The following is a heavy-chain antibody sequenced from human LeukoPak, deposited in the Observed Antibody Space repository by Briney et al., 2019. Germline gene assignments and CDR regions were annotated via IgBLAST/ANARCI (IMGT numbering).Heavy chain of an antibody. CDR2: FDPEDGET. J-gene: IGHJ4*02. V-gene: IGHV1-24*01. CDR1: GYTLTELS. Sequence: ASVKVSCKVSGYTLTELSMHWVRQAPGKGLEWMGGFDPEDGETIYAQKFQGRVTMTEDTSTDTAYKELSSLRSEDTAVYYCATVSRYDTYYFDYWGQGTLVTVSS. D-gene: IGHD3-22*01. CDR3: ATVSRYDTYYFDY.